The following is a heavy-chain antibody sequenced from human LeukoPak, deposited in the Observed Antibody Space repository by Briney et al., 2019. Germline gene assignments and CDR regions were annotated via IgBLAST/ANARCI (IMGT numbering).Heavy chain of an antibody. Sequence: GGSLRLSCAASGFTFSSYGMHWVRQAPGKGLEWVAFIRYDGSNKYYADSVKGRFTISRDNSKNTLYLQMNSLRAEDTAVYYCAKGIVVVPAALHWGQGTLVTVSS. CDR2: IRYDGSNK. J-gene: IGHJ1*01. CDR1: GFTFSSYG. D-gene: IGHD2-2*01. V-gene: IGHV3-30*02. CDR3: AKGIVVVPAALH.